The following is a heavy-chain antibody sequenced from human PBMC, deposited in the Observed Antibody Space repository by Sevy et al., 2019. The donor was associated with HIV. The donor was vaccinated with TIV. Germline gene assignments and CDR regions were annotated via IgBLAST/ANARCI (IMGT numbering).Heavy chain of an antibody. D-gene: IGHD2-2*02. V-gene: IGHV3-7*04. CDR3: VRAIQSEGSF. CDR2: IKEDDTVK. CDR1: GFNIESDW. J-gene: IGHJ4*02. Sequence: GGSLRLSCAASGFNIESDWMNWVRQAPGKPLEWVANIKEDDTVKYYVDSVQGRFTIFRDNGRNLVYLVMNNLRVEDTALYYCVRAIQSEGSFWGQGTLVTVSS.